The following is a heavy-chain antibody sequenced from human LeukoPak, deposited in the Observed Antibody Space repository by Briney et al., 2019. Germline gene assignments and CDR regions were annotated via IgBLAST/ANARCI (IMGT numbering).Heavy chain of an antibody. CDR2: ISAYNGNT. D-gene: IGHD6-19*01. CDR1: GYTFTSYD. Sequence: GASVKVSCKASGYTFTSYDINWVRQATGPGLEWMGWISAYNGNTNYAQKLQGRVTMTTDTSTSTAYMELRSLRSDDTAVYYCARVQQWLVDYYYYYMDVWGKGTTVTVSS. J-gene: IGHJ6*03. CDR3: ARVQQWLVDYYYYYMDV. V-gene: IGHV1-18*01.